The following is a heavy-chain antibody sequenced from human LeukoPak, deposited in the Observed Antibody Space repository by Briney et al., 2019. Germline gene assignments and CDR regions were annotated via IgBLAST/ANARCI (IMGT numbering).Heavy chain of an antibody. CDR3: AKDGGDTPKWLVRDDAFDI. D-gene: IGHD6-19*01. Sequence: QSGGSLRLSCAASGFTFSSYGMHWVRQAPGKGLEWVSAISGSGGSTYYADSVKGRFTISRDNSKNTLYLQMNSLRAEDTAVYYCAKDGGDTPKWLVRDDAFDIWGQGTMVTVSS. J-gene: IGHJ3*02. CDR2: ISGSGGST. V-gene: IGHV3-23*01. CDR1: GFTFSSYG.